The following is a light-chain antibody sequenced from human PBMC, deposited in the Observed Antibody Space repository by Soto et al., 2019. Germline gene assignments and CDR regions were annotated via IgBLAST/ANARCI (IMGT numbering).Light chain of an antibody. CDR3: QQLNSYPPT. CDR1: QGISSD. CDR2: AAS. J-gene: IGKJ1*01. Sequence: DIPLTQSPSFLSASVGDRVTITCRASQGISSDLTWYQQKPGQAPKLLIYAASTLQSGVPSKFSGSGSGTEFTLTISSLLPEDFATYYCQQLNSYPPTFGQGTKMEIK. V-gene: IGKV1-9*01.